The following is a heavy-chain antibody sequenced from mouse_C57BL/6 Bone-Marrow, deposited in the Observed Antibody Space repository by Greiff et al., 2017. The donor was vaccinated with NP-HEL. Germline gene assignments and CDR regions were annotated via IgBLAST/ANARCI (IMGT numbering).Heavy chain of an antibody. CDR3: ARDGSSPLDY. CDR1: GYTFTSYW. Sequence: QVQLQQPGAELVRPGTSVKLSCKASGYTFTSYWMHWVKQRPGQGLEWIGVIDPSDSYTNYNQKFKGKATLTVDTSSSTAYMQLSSLTSEDSAVYYCARDGSSPLDYWGQGTTLTVSS. V-gene: IGHV1-59*01. D-gene: IGHD1-1*01. J-gene: IGHJ2*01. CDR2: IDPSDSYT.